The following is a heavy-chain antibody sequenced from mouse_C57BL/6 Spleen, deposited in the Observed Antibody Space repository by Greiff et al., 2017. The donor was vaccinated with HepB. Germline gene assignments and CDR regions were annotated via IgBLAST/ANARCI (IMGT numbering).Heavy chain of an antibody. CDR2: IDPSDSYT. Sequence: QVQLQQPGAELVRPGTSVKLSCKASGYTFTSYWMHWVKQRPGQGLEWIGVIDPSDSYTNYNQKFKGKATLTVDTSSSTAYMQLSSLTSEDSAVYYRARGADDSNARGYFDVWGTGTTVTVAS. V-gene: IGHV1-59*01. CDR3: ARGADDSNARGYFDV. J-gene: IGHJ1*03. CDR1: GYTFTSYW. D-gene: IGHD2-5*01.